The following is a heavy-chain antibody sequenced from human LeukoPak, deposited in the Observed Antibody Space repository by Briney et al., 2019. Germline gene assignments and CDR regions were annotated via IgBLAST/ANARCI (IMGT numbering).Heavy chain of an antibody. V-gene: IGHV1-69*05. CDR1: GRTFSSYA. Sequence: SAKVSCKDSGRTFSSYAISWVRQAPGQGLEWMGRIIPIFGTANYAQKFQGRVTITTDESTSTAYMELSSLRSEDTAVYYCARGRLKQYYFDYWGQGTLVTVSS. CDR3: ARGRLKQYYFDY. D-gene: IGHD4-11*01. J-gene: IGHJ4*02. CDR2: IIPIFGTA.